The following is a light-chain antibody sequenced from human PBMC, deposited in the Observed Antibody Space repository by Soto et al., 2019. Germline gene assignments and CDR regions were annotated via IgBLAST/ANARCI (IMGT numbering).Light chain of an antibody. V-gene: IGKV3-20*01. Sequence: VVTQSPGTLSLSPGERATLYCRASQSVSNSYLAWYQHKPCQAPRLLLYGASSSATGIPDRFSGSGSGPDFTPTISSLEPDDFGVCDCQQYHSSLFTFGQGTPLEIK. CDR3: QQYHSSLFT. J-gene: IGKJ2*01. CDR2: GAS. CDR1: QSVSNSY.